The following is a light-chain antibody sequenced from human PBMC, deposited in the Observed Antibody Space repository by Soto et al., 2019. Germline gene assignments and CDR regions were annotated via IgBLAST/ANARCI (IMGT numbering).Light chain of an antibody. V-gene: IGKV1-5*01. CDR2: GAS. CDR1: QRISRW. Sequence: DIQMTQSPSTLSASVGDRVTFTCRASQRISRWLAWYQQRPREAPKLLLYGASSLESGVPSRFSGSGSGTEFTLTISSLQPSDFATYFCQQYATSSPTLGQGTKLEF. CDR3: QQYATSSPT. J-gene: IGKJ2*01.